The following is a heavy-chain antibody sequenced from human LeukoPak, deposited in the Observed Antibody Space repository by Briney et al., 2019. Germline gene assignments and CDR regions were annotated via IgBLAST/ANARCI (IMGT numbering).Heavy chain of an antibody. V-gene: IGHV3-15*01. D-gene: IGHD3-22*01. CDR1: GFTFSNAW. CDR3: TTGKPKDTMIVVVSPGDAFDI. CDR2: IKSKTDGGTT. Sequence: GGSLRLSCAASGFTFSNAWMSWVRQAPGKGLEWVGRIKSKTDGGTTDYAAPVKGRFTISRDDSKNTLYLQMNSLKTEDTAVYYCTTGKPKDTMIVVVSPGDAFDIWGQGTMVTVSS. J-gene: IGHJ3*02.